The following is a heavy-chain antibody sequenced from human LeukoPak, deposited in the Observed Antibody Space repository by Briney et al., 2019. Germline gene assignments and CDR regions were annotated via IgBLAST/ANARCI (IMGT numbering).Heavy chain of an antibody. Sequence: PSQTLSLTCTVSGGSISSGDYYWSWIRQPQGKGLEWIGYIYYSGSTYYNPSLKSRVTISVDTSKNQFSLKLSSVTAADTAVYYCASVAYYDILTGSPGDYYMDVWGKGTTVTVSS. J-gene: IGHJ6*03. D-gene: IGHD3-9*01. CDR2: IYYSGST. CDR3: ASVAYYDILTGSPGDYYMDV. CDR1: GGSISSGDYY. V-gene: IGHV4-30-4*08.